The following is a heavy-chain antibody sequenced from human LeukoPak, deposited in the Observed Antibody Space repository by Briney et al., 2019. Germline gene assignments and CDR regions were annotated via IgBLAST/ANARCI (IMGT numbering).Heavy chain of an antibody. Sequence: GGSLRLSCAASGYTFSSYAMSWVRQAPGKGLEWVSEMSGSGGSTYYADSVKGRFTISRDNSNNTLYLQMNSLKAEDTAVDYCAKDQNYDILTSAIDYWGQGTLVTVSS. CDR3: AKDQNYDILTSAIDY. V-gene: IGHV3-23*01. CDR1: GYTFSSYA. D-gene: IGHD3-9*01. CDR2: MSGSGGST. J-gene: IGHJ4*02.